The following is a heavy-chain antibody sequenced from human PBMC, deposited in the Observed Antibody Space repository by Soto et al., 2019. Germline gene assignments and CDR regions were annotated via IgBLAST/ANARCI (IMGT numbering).Heavy chain of an antibody. CDR1: AFTFSSYS. CDR3: AKTHGILTGYSTGFDY. Sequence: GGSLRLSCAASAFTFSSYSMSLVRQAPGKGLEWVSAISGSGGSTYYADSVKGRFTISRDNSKNTLYLQMNSLRAEDTAVYYCAKTHGILTGYSTGFDYWGQGTLVTVSS. CDR2: ISGSGGST. J-gene: IGHJ4*02. V-gene: IGHV3-23*01. D-gene: IGHD3-9*01.